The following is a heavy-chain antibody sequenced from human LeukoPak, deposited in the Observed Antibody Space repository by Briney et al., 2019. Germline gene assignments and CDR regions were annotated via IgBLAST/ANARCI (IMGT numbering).Heavy chain of an antibody. CDR3: AKDYYYAGSIHDTSGFPMDV. J-gene: IGHJ6*02. CDR1: GFTFSNYA. Sequence: GASLRLSCVASGFTFSNYAMTWVRQAPGKGLEWVSCIIGSGGTTYYADSVKGRFTISRDNSKHTVYLKMYGLRAEDTAIYYCAKDYYYAGSIHDTSGFPMDVWGQGTTVTVSS. V-gene: IGHV3-23*01. D-gene: IGHD3-22*01. CDR2: IIGSGGTT.